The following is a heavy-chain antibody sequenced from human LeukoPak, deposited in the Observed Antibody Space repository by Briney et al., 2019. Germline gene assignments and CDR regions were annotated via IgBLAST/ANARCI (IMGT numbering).Heavy chain of an antibody. CDR2: IYYSGST. J-gene: IGHJ3*01. CDR1: GGSISSYY. CDR3: ASSAYYYDSSGS. D-gene: IGHD3-22*01. V-gene: IGHV4-59*07. Sequence: SDTLSLTCTVSGGSISSYYWSWIRQPPGKGLEWIGYIYYSGSTSYNPSLKSRVIISIDKSKNQFSLKLTSVTAADTAVNYSASSAYYYDSSGSWGQGTMVTVSS.